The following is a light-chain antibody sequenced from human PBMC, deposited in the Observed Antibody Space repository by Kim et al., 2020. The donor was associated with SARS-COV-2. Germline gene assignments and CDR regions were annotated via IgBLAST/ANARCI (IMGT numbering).Light chain of an antibody. CDR2: GAS. CDR1: QSVSSSY. J-gene: IGKJ2*01. Sequence: LSPGERATLSCRASQSVSSSYLAWYQQKPGQAPRLLIYGASSRATGIPDRFSGSGSGTDFTLTISRLEPEDFAVYYCQQYGSSPRAFGQGTKLEIK. CDR3: QQYGSSPRA. V-gene: IGKV3-20*01.